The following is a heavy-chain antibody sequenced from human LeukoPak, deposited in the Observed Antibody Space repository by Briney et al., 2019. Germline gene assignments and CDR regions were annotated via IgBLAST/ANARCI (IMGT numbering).Heavy chain of an antibody. CDR3: VRGSRKLGGMDV. V-gene: IGHV3-21*01. D-gene: IGHD1-7*01. J-gene: IGHJ6*02. CDR2: ISSRGSYR. CDR1: GFIFSNQS. Sequence: PGGSLRLSCVVSGFIFSNQSMNWVRQAPGRGLEWVSSISSRGSYRFYADSVKGRFTISRDNASKSLSLQMTSLRGEDTAVYYCVRGSRKLGGMDVWGQGTTVTVSS.